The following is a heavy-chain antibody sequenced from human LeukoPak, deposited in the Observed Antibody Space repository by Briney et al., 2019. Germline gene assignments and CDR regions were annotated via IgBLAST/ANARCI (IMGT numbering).Heavy chain of an antibody. D-gene: IGHD4-11*01. CDR2: ISGSGGST. Sequence: GGSLRLSCAASGFTLSIYAMSWVRQAPGKGLEWVSVISGSGGSTYYADSVKGRFTISRDNSNNTLYLQMNSLKAEDTAVYYCAKHGSVTTAFYNYMDVWGKGTTVTVSS. V-gene: IGHV3-23*01. CDR3: AKHGSVTTAFYNYMDV. J-gene: IGHJ6*03. CDR1: GFTLSIYA.